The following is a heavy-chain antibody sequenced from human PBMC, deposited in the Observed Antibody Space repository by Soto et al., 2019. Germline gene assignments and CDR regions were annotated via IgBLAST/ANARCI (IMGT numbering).Heavy chain of an antibody. J-gene: IGHJ4*02. V-gene: IGHV3-30-3*01. CDR2: ISYDGSNK. D-gene: IGHD3-3*01. Sequence: GGSLRLSCAASGFTFSSYAMHWVRQAPGKGLEWVAVISYDGSNKYYADSVKGRFTSSRDNSKNTLYLQMNSLRAEDTAVYYCARERYYDPAGAIDYWGQGTLVTVSS. CDR3: ARERYYDPAGAIDY. CDR1: GFTFSSYA.